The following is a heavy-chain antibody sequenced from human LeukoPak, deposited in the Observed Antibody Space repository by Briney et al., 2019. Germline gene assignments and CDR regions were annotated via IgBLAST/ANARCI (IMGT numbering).Heavy chain of an antibody. CDR1: GYTFTSYG. CDR3: ARGPIVVVVAATPVDAFDI. Sequence: GASVKVSCKASGYTFTSYGISWVRQAPGQGLEWLRWISAYNGNTNYAQKLQGRVTMTTDTSTSTAYMELRSLRSDDTAVYYCARGPIVVVVAATPVDAFDIWGQGTMVTVSS. V-gene: IGHV1-18*01. D-gene: IGHD2-15*01. J-gene: IGHJ3*02. CDR2: ISAYNGNT.